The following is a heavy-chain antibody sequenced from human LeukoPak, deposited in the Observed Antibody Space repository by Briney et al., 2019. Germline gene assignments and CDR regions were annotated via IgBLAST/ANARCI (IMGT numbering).Heavy chain of an antibody. CDR3: AKGSYGSGSYYYFDH. CDR2: ISYDGSNK. V-gene: IGHV3-30*18. CDR1: GFTFSSYG. D-gene: IGHD3-10*01. Sequence: GGSLTLSCAASGFTFSSYGMHWVRQAPGKGLEWVAVISYDGSNKYYADSVKGRFTISRDNSKKTLYLQMNSLRAEDTAVYYCAKGSYGSGSYYYFDHWGQGTLVTVSS. J-gene: IGHJ4*02.